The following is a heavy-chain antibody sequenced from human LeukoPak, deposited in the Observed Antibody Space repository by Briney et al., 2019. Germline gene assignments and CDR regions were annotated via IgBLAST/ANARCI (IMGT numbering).Heavy chain of an antibody. D-gene: IGHD3-9*01. CDR1: GGSISSGDYY. Sequence: SETLSLTCTVSGGSISSGDYYWSWIRQPPGKGLEWIGYIYYSGSTYYNPSLKSRVTISVDTSKNQFSLKLSSVTAADTAVYYCARAARLGPFDYWGQGTLVTVSS. CDR2: IYYSGST. CDR3: ARAARLGPFDY. J-gene: IGHJ4*02. V-gene: IGHV4-30-4*02.